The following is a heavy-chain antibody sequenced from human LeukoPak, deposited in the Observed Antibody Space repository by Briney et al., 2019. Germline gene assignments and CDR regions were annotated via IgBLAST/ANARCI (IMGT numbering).Heavy chain of an antibody. CDR3: YCVAVAGDDDY. CDR2: IIPIFGIP. Sequence: GASVKVSCKASGGTFRTFAISWVRQAPGQGLEWMGGIIPIFGIPDSAQKFQGRPTITADESTSTVYMELSSLRSEDTAVYYCYCVAVAGDDDYWGQGTLVTVSS. CDR1: GGTFRTFA. V-gene: IGHV1-69*13. D-gene: IGHD6-19*01. J-gene: IGHJ4*02.